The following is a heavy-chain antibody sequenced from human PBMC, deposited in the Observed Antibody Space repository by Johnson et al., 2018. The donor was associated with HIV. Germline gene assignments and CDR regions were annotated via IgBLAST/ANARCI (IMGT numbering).Heavy chain of an antibody. J-gene: IGHJ3*02. D-gene: IGHD1-1*01. CDR2: ISYDGSNK. Sequence: QVQLVESGGGVVQPGRSLRLSCAASGFTFSSYAMHWVRQAPGKGLECVAVISYDGSNKYYADSVKGRFTISRDNSKNTLYLQMNSLRAEDTAVYYCARGFEQLDDAFDIWGQGTMVTVSS. CDR1: GFTFSSYA. V-gene: IGHV3-30-3*01. CDR3: ARGFEQLDDAFDI.